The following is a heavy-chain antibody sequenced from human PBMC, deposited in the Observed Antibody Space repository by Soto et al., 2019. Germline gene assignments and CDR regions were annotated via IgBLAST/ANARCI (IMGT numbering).Heavy chain of an antibody. J-gene: IGHJ5*02. CDR1: GCTFSSYA. D-gene: IGHD4-4*01. CDR3: ARGFLYSSYDPEWFDP. CDR2: IIPIFGTA. Sequence: ASVKVSCKASGCTFSSYAISWVRQAPGQGLEWMGGIIPIFGTANYAQKFQGRVTITADESTSTAYMELSSLRSEDTAVYYCARGFLYSSYDPEWFDPWGQRSFVIVSS. V-gene: IGHV1-69*13.